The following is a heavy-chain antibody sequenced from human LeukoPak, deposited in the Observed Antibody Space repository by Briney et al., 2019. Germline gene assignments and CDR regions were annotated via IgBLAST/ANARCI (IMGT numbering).Heavy chain of an antibody. V-gene: IGHV3-64*01. CDR1: GFTFSSYA. D-gene: IGHD1-26*01. CDR3: ASLCIVSTGCAFGI. J-gene: IGHJ3*02. CDR2: ISSNGGST. Sequence: PGGSLRLSCAASGFTFSSYAMHWVRQAPGKGLEDVSAISSNGGSTYYANSVKGRFTISRDNSKNTLYLQMGSLRAEDMAVYYCASLCIVSTGCAFGIWGQGTMVTVSS.